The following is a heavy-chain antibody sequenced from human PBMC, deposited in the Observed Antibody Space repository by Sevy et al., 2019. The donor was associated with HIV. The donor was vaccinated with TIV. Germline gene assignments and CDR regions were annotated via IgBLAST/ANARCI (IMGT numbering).Heavy chain of an antibody. CDR2: IYTSGST. D-gene: IGHD5-18*01. CDR1: GGSISSGSYY. J-gene: IGHJ4*02. Sequence: SETLSLTCTVSGGSISSGSYYWSWIRQPAGKGLEWIGRIYTSGSTNYNPSLKSRVTMSVDTSKNQFSLKLSSETAADTVVYYCARARYSYGYNNFDYWGQGTLVTVSS. CDR3: ARARYSYGYNNFDY. V-gene: IGHV4-61*02.